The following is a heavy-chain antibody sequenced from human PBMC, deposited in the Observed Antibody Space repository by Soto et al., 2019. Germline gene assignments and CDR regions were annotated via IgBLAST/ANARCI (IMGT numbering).Heavy chain of an antibody. CDR1: GGTFSSYA. J-gene: IGHJ4*02. CDR2: IIPIFGTA. D-gene: IGHD3-3*01. CDR3: ASKEGLRFRGWGRGHWSYFDY. V-gene: IGHV1-69*13. Sequence: GASVKVSCKASGGTFSSYAISWVRQAPGQGLEWMGGIIPIFGTANYAQKFQGRVTITADESTSTAYMELSSLRSEDTAVYYRASKEGLRFRGWGRGHWSYFDYWGQGTLVTVSS.